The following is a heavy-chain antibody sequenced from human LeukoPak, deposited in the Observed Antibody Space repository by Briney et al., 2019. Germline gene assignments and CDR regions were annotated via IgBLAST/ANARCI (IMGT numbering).Heavy chain of an antibody. CDR2: INHSGST. D-gene: IGHD6-13*01. Sequence: SETLSLTCAVYGGSFSGYYWSWIRQPPGKGLEWIGEINHSGSTNYNPSLNSRVTISVDTSKNPFSLKLSSVTAADTAVYYCARGHHGYPLDYWGQGTLVTVSS. CDR3: ARGHHGYPLDY. J-gene: IGHJ4*02. V-gene: IGHV4-34*01. CDR1: GGSFSGYY.